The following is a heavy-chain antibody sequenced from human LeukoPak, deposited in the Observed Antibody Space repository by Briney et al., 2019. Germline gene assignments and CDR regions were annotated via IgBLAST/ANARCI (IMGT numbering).Heavy chain of an antibody. CDR3: ARDPSQGYGN. V-gene: IGHV1-2*02. D-gene: IGHD4-17*01. CDR2: INPNSGGT. Sequence: GASLKVSCKASGYTFTDYFIHWVRQAPGQGLEWMGWINPNSGGTKYAQKFQGRFIMTRDTSISTAYMELSSLRSGDTAVFYCARDPSQGYGNWGQGTLVTVSS. CDR1: GYTFTDYF. J-gene: IGHJ4*02.